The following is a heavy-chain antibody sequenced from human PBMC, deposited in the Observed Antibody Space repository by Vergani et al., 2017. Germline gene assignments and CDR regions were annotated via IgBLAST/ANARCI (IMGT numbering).Heavy chain of an antibody. CDR3: VVKHDYGGNQRGGLDWYIDV. J-gene: IGHJ2*01. CDR1: GGTFSSYA. Sequence: QVQLVQSGAEVKKPGSSVKVSCKASGGTFSSYAISWFRQAPGQGLEWMGGIIPIFGTANYAQKFKGRVTITTDESTRTAYMEMSRLRSEDTAVYYCVVKHDYGGNQRGGLDWYIDVWGSGTLVTVSS. CDR2: IIPIFGTA. V-gene: IGHV1-69*01. D-gene: IGHD4-23*01.